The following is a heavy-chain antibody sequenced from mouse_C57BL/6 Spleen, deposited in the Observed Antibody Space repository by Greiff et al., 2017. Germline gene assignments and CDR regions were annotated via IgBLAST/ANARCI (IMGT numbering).Heavy chain of an antibody. D-gene: IGHD1-1*01. CDR1: GYTFTNYW. CDR3: ARGYGTPYYAMDY. CDR2: IYPGGGYT. Sequence: QVQLQQSGAELVRPGTSVKMSCKASGYTFTNYWIGWAKQRPGHGLEWIGDIYPGGGYTNYNEKFKGKATLTADKSSSTAYMQFSSLTSEDSAIYYCARGYGTPYYAMDYWGPGTSVTASS. V-gene: IGHV1-63*01. J-gene: IGHJ4*01.